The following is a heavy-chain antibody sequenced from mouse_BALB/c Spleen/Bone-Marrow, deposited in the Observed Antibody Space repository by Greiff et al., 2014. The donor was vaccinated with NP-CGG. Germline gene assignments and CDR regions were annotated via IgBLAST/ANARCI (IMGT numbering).Heavy chain of an antibody. D-gene: IGHD1-1*01. CDR1: GYVFTDYW. CDR3: ARFATGSFAY. J-gene: IGHJ3*01. CDR2: IFPVNADT. Sequence: QVQLQQPGAELVRPGSSVKISCKASGYVFTDYWMNWLRQRPGQGLEWNGQIFPVNADTNYKANFKDKVTLTADKSSTTAYMQLNSLTSEDSAVYFCARFATGSFAYWGQGTLVTVSA. V-gene: IGHV1-80*01.